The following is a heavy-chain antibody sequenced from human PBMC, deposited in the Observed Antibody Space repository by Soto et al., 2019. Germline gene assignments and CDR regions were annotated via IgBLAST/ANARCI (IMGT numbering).Heavy chain of an antibody. J-gene: IGHJ4*02. CDR3: ARDRSSSSFAY. CDR1: GGSVSSGSYY. D-gene: IGHD6-13*01. CDR2: IYYSGST. Sequence: SETLSLTCTVSGGSVSSGSYYWSWIRQPPGKGLEWIGYIYYSGSTNYNPSLKSRVTISVDTSKNQFSLKLSSVTAADTAVYYCARDRSSSSFAYCDQGTLVTVSS. V-gene: IGHV4-61*01.